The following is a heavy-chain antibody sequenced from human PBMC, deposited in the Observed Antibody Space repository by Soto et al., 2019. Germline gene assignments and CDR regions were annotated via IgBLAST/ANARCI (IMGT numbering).Heavy chain of an antibody. CDR1: GGTLSSYA. J-gene: IGHJ4*02. CDR2: IIPIFGTT. D-gene: IGHD3-16*02. CDR3: ARDSRGYYDYVSGSYRPKEWSYYFDY. Sequence: EASVKVSCKASGGTLSSYAISWVRQAPGQGLEWMGGIIPIFGTTNYAQKFQGRVTITRDESASTAYMELSSLRSEDTAVYYCARDSRGYYDYVSGSYRPKEWSYYFDYWGQGTLVTVSS. V-gene: IGHV1-69*05.